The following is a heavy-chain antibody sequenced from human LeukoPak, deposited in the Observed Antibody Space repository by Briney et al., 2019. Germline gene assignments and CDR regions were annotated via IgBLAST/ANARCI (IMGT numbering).Heavy chain of an antibody. J-gene: IGHJ4*02. Sequence: SGGSLRLSCAASGFTFSSYAMSWVRQAPGKGLEWVSAISDSGGSTYYADSVKGRFTISRDKAKNTLYLQMNALRPEDTAVYYCVKSSSGYSHFGDHWGRGTLVTVSS. CDR3: VKSSSGYSHFGDH. CDR1: GFTFSSYA. D-gene: IGHD3-22*01. V-gene: IGHV3-23*01. CDR2: ISDSGGST.